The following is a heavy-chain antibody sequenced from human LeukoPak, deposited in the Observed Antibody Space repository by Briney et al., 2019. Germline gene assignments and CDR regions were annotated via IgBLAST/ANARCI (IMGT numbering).Heavy chain of an antibody. Sequence: GGSLRLSCAASGFTFSSYGMHWVRQAPGKGLEWVAVISYDGSNKYYADSVKGRFTISRDNSKNTLYLQMNSLRAEDTAVYCCAKQPGSVVDSSGSLSRHWGQGTLVTVSS. CDR2: ISYDGSNK. D-gene: IGHD3-22*01. CDR1: GFTFSSYG. V-gene: IGHV3-30*18. J-gene: IGHJ4*02. CDR3: AKQPGSVVDSSGSLSRH.